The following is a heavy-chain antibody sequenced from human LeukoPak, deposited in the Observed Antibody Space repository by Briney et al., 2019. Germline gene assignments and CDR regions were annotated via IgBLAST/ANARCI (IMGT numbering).Heavy chain of an antibody. CDR2: IWYDGSNK. CDR1: GFTFSSYG. Sequence: GGSLRLSCAASGFTFSSYGMHWVRQAPGKGLEWVAVIWYDGSNKYYADSVKGRFTISRDNSKNTLYLQMNSLRAEDTAVYYCARDDHGDYYYYYYGMDVWGQGTTVTVSS. D-gene: IGHD4-17*01. V-gene: IGHV3-33*01. J-gene: IGHJ6*02. CDR3: ARDDHGDYYYYYYGMDV.